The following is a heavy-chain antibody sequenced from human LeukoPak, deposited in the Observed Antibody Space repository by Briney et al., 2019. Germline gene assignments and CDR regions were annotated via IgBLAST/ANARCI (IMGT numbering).Heavy chain of an antibody. V-gene: IGHV3-30-3*01. CDR2: ISYDGSNK. CDR1: GFTFSSYA. CDR3: ASGTTVTAGGDY. J-gene: IGHJ4*02. Sequence: PGGSLRLSCAASGFTFSSYAMHWVRQAPGKGLEWVAVISYDGSNKYYADSVKGRFTISRDNSKNTLYLQMNSLRAEDTAAYYCASGTTVTAGGDYWGQGTLVTVSS. D-gene: IGHD4-11*01.